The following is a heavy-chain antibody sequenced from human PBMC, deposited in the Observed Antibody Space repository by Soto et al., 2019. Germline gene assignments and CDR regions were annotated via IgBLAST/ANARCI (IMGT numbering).Heavy chain of an antibody. Sequence: PGGSLRLSCAASGFTFSSYWMSWVRQAPGKGLEWVANIKQDGSEKYYVDSVKGRFTISRDNAKSSLYLQMNSLRAEDTAVYYCARARIAAAGTRYYYYGMDVWGQGTTVTVSS. J-gene: IGHJ6*02. CDR1: GFTFSSYW. CDR3: ARARIAAAGTRYYYYGMDV. V-gene: IGHV3-7*03. CDR2: IKQDGSEK. D-gene: IGHD6-13*01.